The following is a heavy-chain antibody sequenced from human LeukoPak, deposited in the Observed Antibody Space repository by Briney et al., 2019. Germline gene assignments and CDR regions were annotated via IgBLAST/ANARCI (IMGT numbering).Heavy chain of an antibody. CDR1: GFTFGDYA. J-gene: IGHJ4*02. Sequence: GGSLRLSCTASGFTFGDYAMSWFRQAQGRGREWVGFIRSKAYGGTTEYAASVKGRFTISRDDSKSIAYLQMNSLKTEDTAVYYCTRGESSSSGWYGSFDYWGQGTLVTVSS. CDR2: IRSKAYGGTT. D-gene: IGHD6-19*01. V-gene: IGHV3-49*03. CDR3: TRGESSSSGWYGSFDY.